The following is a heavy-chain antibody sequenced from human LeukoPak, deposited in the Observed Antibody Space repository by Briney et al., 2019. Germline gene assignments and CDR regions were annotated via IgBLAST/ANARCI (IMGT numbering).Heavy chain of an antibody. D-gene: IGHD5-24*01. V-gene: IGHV1-2*02. CDR2: ITPSDGT. CDR1: GYTFTSYA. Sequence: ASVKVSCKASGYTFTSYAIHWVRQAPGQGLEWMGWITPSDGTNYPQKFQGRVAITWDTSITTAYMDLTRLTSDDTAVYYCARDRYGDGFAHLDYWGQEPWSPSPQ. J-gene: IGHJ4*01. CDR3: ARDRYGDGFAHLDY.